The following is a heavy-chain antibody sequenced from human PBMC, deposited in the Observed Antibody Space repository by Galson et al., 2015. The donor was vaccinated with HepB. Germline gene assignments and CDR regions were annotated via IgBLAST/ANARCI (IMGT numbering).Heavy chain of an antibody. CDR1: GYNFASYW. CDR3: ARLPYLGRRSRTGSYVDY. Sequence: QSGAEVKKPGESLKISCKGSGYNFASYWIGWVRQMPGKGLEWMGIIYPGDSDTRYSPSLQGQVSISADKSISTAYLQWSSLKASDTAMYYCARLPYLGRRSRTGSYVDYWGQGALVTVSS. CDR2: IYPGDSDT. V-gene: IGHV5-51*01. J-gene: IGHJ4*02. D-gene: IGHD2-2*01.